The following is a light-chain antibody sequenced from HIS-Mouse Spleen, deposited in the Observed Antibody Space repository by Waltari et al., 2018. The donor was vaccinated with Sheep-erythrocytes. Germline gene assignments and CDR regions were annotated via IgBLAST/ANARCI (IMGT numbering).Light chain of an antibody. CDR1: RSDVGCYNY. CDR2: EVS. J-gene: IGLJ1*01. V-gene: IGLV2-11*01. CDR3: CSYAGSYNHV. Sequence: QSALTQPRSVSGSPGQAVTISCTGTRSDVGCYNYVSCYQQPPGKAPKLMIYEVSKRPSGVPDRFSGSKSGNTASLTISGLQAEDEADYYCCSYAGSYNHVFATGTKVTVL.